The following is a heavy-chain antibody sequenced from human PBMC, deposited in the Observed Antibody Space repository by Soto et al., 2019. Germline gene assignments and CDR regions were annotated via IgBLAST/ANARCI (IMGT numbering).Heavy chain of an antibody. V-gene: IGHV3-23*01. J-gene: IGHJ5*02. CDR3: XXXXXXXXXDX. CDR1: GFTFRNYA. CDR2: IRASGDST. Sequence: EVQLLESGGGLVQSGGSLRLSCAASGFTFRNYAMTWVRQAPGKGLEWVSTIRASGDSTYYADSVKGRITISRDNSKNAVYLQMNSLEAEDTXXXXXXXXXXXXXXDXWGQGILVTVSS.